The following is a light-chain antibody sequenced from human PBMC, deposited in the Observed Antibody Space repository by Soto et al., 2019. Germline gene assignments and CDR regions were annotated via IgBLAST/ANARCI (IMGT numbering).Light chain of an antibody. CDR3: QQLNSYPIT. V-gene: IGKV1-17*01. CDR1: QGIGDA. Sequence: DIQMSQSPSSLSASVGDRVTITCRASQGIGDALGWYQQKPGKAPKRLIYAASTLQSGVPSRFSGSGSGTEFTLTISSLQPEDFATYYCQQLNSYPITFGQGTRLEIK. CDR2: AAS. J-gene: IGKJ5*01.